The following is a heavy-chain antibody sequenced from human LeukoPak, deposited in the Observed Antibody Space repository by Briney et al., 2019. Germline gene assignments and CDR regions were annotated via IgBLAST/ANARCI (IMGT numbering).Heavy chain of an antibody. V-gene: IGHV1-2*02. Sequence: ASVKVSCKASGYTFTGYYMHWVRQAPGQGLEWMGWINPNSGGTNHARKFQGRVTMTRDTSISTAYMELSRLRSDDTAVYYCARDRPLDADDYYGFYYFDYWGQGTLVTVSS. CDR2: INPNSGGT. D-gene: IGHD3-10*01. CDR1: GYTFTGYY. CDR3: ARDRPLDADDYYGFYYFDY. J-gene: IGHJ4*02.